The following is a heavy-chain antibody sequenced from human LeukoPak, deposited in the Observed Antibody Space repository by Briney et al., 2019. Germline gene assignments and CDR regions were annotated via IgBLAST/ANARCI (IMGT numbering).Heavy chain of an antibody. Sequence: GGSLRPSCAASGFTVSTNYMTWVRQAPGKGLEWVSVIYSGGSTYYADPVRGRFTISRDNSKNTLYLQMNSLRAEDTAVYYCTRVLVVDSSGYYGYYFDYWGQGTLVTVSS. D-gene: IGHD3-22*01. CDR3: TRVLVVDSSGYYGYYFDY. CDR2: IYSGGST. CDR1: GFTVSTNY. V-gene: IGHV3-53*01. J-gene: IGHJ4*02.